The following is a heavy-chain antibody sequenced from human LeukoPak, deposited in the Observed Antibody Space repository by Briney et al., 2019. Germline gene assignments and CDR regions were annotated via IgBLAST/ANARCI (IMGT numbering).Heavy chain of an antibody. CDR3: ARTGIAPMVRGVIITDWFDP. CDR2: ISGSGSST. J-gene: IGHJ5*02. Sequence: GGSLRLSCAASGFTFSSYAMSWVRQAPGKGLERVSAISGSGSSTYYADSVKGRFTISRDNSKNTLYLQMNSLRAEDTAVYYCARTGIAPMVRGVIITDWFDPWGQGTLVTVSS. V-gene: IGHV3-23*01. CDR1: GFTFSSYA. D-gene: IGHD3-10*01.